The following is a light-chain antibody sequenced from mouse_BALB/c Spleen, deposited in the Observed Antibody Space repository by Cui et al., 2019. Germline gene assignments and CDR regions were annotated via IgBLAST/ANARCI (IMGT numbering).Light chain of an antibody. Sequence: QLVLTQSPALMSASPRAKVTMTCSASSSVSYMYWYQQKPRSSPKPWIYLTSNLASGVPARFSGSGSGTSYSLTISSMEAEDAATYYCQQWSSNPLTFGAGTKLELK. CDR1: SSVSY. CDR2: LTS. V-gene: IGKV4-68*01. J-gene: IGKJ5*01. CDR3: QQWSSNPLT.